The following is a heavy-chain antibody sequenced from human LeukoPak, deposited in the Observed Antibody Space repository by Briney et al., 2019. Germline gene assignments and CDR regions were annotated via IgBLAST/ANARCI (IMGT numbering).Heavy chain of an antibody. CDR2: ISGSGGST. J-gene: IGHJ4*02. D-gene: IGHD6-19*01. V-gene: IGHV3-23*01. CDR3: AKNLPGYGAVAVHAFDY. CDR1: GFTFSSYA. Sequence: RPGGSLRLSCAASGFTFSSYAMSWVRQAPGKGLEWVSAISGSGGSTYYADSVKGRFTISRDNSKNTLYLQMNSLRAEDTAVYYCAKNLPGYGAVAVHAFDYWGQGTLVTVSS.